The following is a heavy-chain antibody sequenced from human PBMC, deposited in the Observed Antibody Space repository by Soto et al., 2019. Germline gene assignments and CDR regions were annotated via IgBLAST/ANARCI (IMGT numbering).Heavy chain of an antibody. V-gene: IGHV1-18*01. CDR2: ISAYNGNT. CDR1: GYTFTSYG. J-gene: IGHJ4*02. Sequence: ASVKVSCKASGYTFTSYGISWVRQAPGQGLEWMGWISAYNGNTNYAQKLQGRVTMTTDTSTSTAYMELRSLRSDDTAVYYCARVGGTTVADLDFDYWGQGTLVTVSS. CDR3: ARVGGTTVADLDFDY. D-gene: IGHD4-17*01.